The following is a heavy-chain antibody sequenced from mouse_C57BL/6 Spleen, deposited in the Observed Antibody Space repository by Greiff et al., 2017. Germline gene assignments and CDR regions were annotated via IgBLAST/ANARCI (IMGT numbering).Heavy chain of an antibody. V-gene: IGHV1-85*01. CDR1: GYTFTSYD. J-gene: IGHJ2*01. CDR3: ARWEDYEFDY. Sequence: QVQLKQSGPELVKPGASVKLSCKASGYTFTSYDITWVKQRPGQGLEWIGWIYPRDGSTKYNEKFKGKATMAVDTSSITAYMELHSLTSEDSAVYLCARWEDYEFDYWGQGTTLTVSS. CDR2: IYPRDGST. D-gene: IGHD2-4*01.